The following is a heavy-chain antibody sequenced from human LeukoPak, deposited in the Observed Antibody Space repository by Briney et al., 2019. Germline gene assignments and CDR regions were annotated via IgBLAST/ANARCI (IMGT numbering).Heavy chain of an antibody. CDR1: DGSFSGYY. V-gene: IGHV4-34*01. J-gene: IGHJ4*02. Sequence: SETPSLTCAVYDGSFSGYYWSWIRQPPGKGLEWIGETNHSGRPNYNASLKSRVTISEDTSKNQFSLKLSSVTAADTAVYYCARGRSSSGWYPNPNFDYWGQGTLVTVSS. CDR3: ARGRSSSGWYPNPNFDY. D-gene: IGHD6-19*01. CDR2: TNHSGRP.